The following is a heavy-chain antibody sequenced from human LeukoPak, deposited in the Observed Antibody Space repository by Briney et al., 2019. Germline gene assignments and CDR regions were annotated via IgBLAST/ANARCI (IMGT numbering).Heavy chain of an antibody. CDR3: ARYCSSTSCYAFHWFDP. J-gene: IGHJ5*02. CDR1: GYTFTGYY. V-gene: IGHV1-2*02. D-gene: IGHD2-2*01. CDR2: INPNSGGT. Sequence: ASVKVSCKASGYTFTGYYMHWVRQAPGQGLEWMGWINPNSGGTNYAQKFQGTVTMTRDTSTSTAYMELSRLRSDDTAVYYCARYCSSTSCYAFHWFDPWGQGTLVTVSS.